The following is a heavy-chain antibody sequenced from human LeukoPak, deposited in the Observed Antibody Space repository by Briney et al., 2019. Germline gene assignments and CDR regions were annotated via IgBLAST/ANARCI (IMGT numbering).Heavy chain of an antibody. CDR3: ARVSGGYDYVWYYYYGMDV. CDR2: IKQDGSEK. D-gene: IGHD5-12*01. CDR1: GFTFSSYW. V-gene: IGHV3-7*01. J-gene: IGHJ6*02. Sequence: GGSLRLSCAASGFTFSSYWMSWVRQAPGKGLDWVANIKQDGSEKYYVDSVKGRFTISRDNAKNSLYLQMNSLRAEDTAVYYCARVSGGYDYVWYYYYGMDVWGQGTTVTVSS.